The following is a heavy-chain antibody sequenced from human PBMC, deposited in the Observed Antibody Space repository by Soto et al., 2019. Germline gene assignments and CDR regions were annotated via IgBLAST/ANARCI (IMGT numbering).Heavy chain of an antibody. J-gene: IGHJ4*02. CDR3: ATDSYYYGSGSYYFDY. Sequence: GASVKVSCKVSGYTLTELSMHWVRQAPGKGLEWMGGFDPEDGETIYAQKFQGRVTMTEDTSTDTAYMELSSLRSEDTAVYYCATDSYYYGSGSYYFDYWGQGTLVTVS. CDR1: GYTLTELS. D-gene: IGHD3-10*01. CDR2: FDPEDGET. V-gene: IGHV1-24*01.